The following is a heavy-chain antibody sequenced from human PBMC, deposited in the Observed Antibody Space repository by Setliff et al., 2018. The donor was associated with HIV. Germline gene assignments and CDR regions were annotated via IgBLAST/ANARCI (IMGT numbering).Heavy chain of an antibody. J-gene: IGHJ1*01. Sequence: GASVKVSCKASGGSSSTHAMNWVRQAPGQGLEWLEWISPYNGHTNFAQKFQGRVTMTADKSTSTVYMELRSLRSEDTAVYFCARGWSEDTSMVQVEYFEHWGQGTLVTVSS. CDR1: GGSSSTHA. CDR3: ARGWSEDTSMVQVEYFEH. V-gene: IGHV1-18*01. CDR2: ISPYNGHT. D-gene: IGHD5-18*01.